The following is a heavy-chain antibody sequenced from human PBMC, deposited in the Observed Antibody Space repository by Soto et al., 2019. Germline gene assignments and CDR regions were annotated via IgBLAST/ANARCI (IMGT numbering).Heavy chain of an antibody. CDR1: GFTFSSYA. V-gene: IGHV3-23*01. Sequence: EVQLLESGGGLVQPGGSLRLSCAASGFTFSSYAMSWVRQAPGKGLEWVSAISGSGGSTYYADSVKGRFTISRDNSKNTLYLQMNSLRAEDTAVYYCAATPPLWFGNVKGAFDIWGQGTMVTVSS. CDR3: AATPPLWFGNVKGAFDI. J-gene: IGHJ3*02. D-gene: IGHD3-10*01. CDR2: ISGSGGST.